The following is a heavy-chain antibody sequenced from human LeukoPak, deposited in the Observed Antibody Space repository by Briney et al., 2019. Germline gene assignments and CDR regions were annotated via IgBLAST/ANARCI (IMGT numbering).Heavy chain of an antibody. Sequence: GGSLRLSCAASGFTVSSDYLAWVRQAPGKGLEWISVIYGGGSTYHADSVKGRFTISRDSSKDVLYLHMHYLAVEDTAVYYCARLLPASRHYFDYWGQGTLVSVSP. D-gene: IGHD2-15*01. V-gene: IGHV3-53*01. CDR2: IYGGGST. CDR1: GFTVSSDY. J-gene: IGHJ4*02. CDR3: ARLLPASRHYFDY.